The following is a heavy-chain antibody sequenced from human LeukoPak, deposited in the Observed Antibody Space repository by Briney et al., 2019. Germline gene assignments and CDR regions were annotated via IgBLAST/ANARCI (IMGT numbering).Heavy chain of an antibody. V-gene: IGHV3-23*01. CDR3: AKHLAYCGGDCYFSLYAFDI. J-gene: IGHJ3*02. CDR2: ISGSGGST. Sequence: GGSLRPSCAASGFTFSSYAMSWVRQAPGKGLEWVSAISGSGGSTYYADSVKGRLTISRDNSKNTLYLQMNSLRAEDTAVYYCAKHLAYCGGDCYFSLYAFDIWGQGTMVTVSS. CDR1: GFTFSSYA. D-gene: IGHD2-21*02.